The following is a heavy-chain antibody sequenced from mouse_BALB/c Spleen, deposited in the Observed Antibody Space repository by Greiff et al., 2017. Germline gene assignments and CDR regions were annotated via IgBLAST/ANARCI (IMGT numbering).Heavy chain of an antibody. CDR1: GDSITSGY. Sequence: VQLKESGPSLVKPSQTLSLTCSVTGDSITSGYWNWIRKFPGNKLEYMGYISYSGSTYYNPSLKSRISITRDTSKNQYYLQLNSVTTEDTATYYCARYYYGSSYNWYFDGWGAGTTVTVSS. V-gene: IGHV3-8*02. CDR2: ISYSGST. CDR3: ARYYYGSSYNWYFDG. J-gene: IGHJ1*01. D-gene: IGHD1-1*01.